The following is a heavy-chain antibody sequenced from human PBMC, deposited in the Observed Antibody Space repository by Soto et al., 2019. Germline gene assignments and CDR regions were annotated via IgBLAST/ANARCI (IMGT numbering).Heavy chain of an antibody. CDR2: IYYSGST. CDR3: ARDSYGDYGNNWFDP. V-gene: IGHV4-31*03. J-gene: IGHJ5*02. CDR1: GGSISSGGYY. Sequence: QVQLQESGPGLVKPSQTLSLTCTVSGGSISSGGYYWSWIRQHPGKGREWIGYIYYSGSTYYNPSLKSRVTISVDTSKNQFSLKLSSVTAADTAVYYCARDSYGDYGNNWFDPWGQGTLVTVSS. D-gene: IGHD4-17*01.